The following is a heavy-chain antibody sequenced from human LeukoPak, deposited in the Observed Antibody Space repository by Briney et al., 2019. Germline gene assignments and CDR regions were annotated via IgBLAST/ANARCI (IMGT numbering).Heavy chain of an antibody. CDR3: ASCIGVGGGNYYYFMDV. V-gene: IGHV3-74*01. CDR2: INTDGSGT. Sequence: GGSLGLSCAASGFTFSSYWMHWVRQVPGKGLVWVSHINTDGSGTTYADSVKGRFTISRDNAKNTLYLQMNSLRAEDTAVYYCASCIGVGGGNYYYFMDVWGKGTTVTVSS. D-gene: IGHD2-15*01. J-gene: IGHJ6*03. CDR1: GFTFSSYW.